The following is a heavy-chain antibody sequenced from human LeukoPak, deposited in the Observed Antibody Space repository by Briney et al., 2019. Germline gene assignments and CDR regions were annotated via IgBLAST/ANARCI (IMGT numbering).Heavy chain of an antibody. J-gene: IGHJ6*02. V-gene: IGHV1-46*01. D-gene: IGHD6-13*01. Sequence: ASVKVSCKASGYTFPSYFMHWVRQAPGQGLEWMGIINPTGGSTTYAQKFQGRVTMTRDTSTSTVYMELSSLRSEDTAVYYCAREWQQLVPIYYGMDVWGQGTTVTVSS. CDR3: AREWQQLVPIYYGMDV. CDR2: INPTGGST. CDR1: GYTFPSYF.